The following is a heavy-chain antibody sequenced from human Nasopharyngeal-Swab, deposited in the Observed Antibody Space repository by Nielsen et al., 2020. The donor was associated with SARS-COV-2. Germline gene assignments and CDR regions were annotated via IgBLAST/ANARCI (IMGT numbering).Heavy chain of an antibody. D-gene: IGHD6-13*01. CDR2: IYYSGST. Sequence: WIRQPPGKGLEWIGYIYYSGSTYYNPSLKRRVTISVDTSKNQFSLKPSSVTAADTAVYYCARGQQLVTMDVWGKGTTVTVSS. CDR3: ARGQQLVTMDV. V-gene: IGHV4-31*02. J-gene: IGHJ6*04.